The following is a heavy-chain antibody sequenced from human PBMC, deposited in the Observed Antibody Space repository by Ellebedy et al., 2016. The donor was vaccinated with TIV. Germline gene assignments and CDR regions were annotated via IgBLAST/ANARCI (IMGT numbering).Heavy chain of an antibody. V-gene: IGHV4-39*01. D-gene: IGHD1-26*01. CDR2: ISFTENA. Sequence: GSLRLSXSVSGGSISSSSSYGGWVRQPPGKGLAWIGTISFTENASYNPSLEGRLTISVDTSKNQLSLRVTSVTAADTAVYYCARLLPTGVGGRGYFDSWGQGILVTVSS. CDR1: GGSISSSSSY. CDR3: ARLLPTGVGGRGYFDS. J-gene: IGHJ4*02.